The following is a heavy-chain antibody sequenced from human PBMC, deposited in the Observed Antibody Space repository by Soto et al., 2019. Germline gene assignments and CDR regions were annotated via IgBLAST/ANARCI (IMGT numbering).Heavy chain of an antibody. D-gene: IGHD3-10*01. CDR2: ITDSGYI. J-gene: IGHJ6*03. V-gene: IGHV4-34*02. CDR3: ARGLILGFGALSRRGGYYYYMDV. CDR1: GGSFSDYQ. Sequence: QVQLQQWGAGLLKPSETLSLTSAVYGGSFSDYQCSWIRQTPGKRLDCIGGITDSGYINYTPALTCRVSFLVAAAEKQISLQLSSVTSADKAVYYCARGLILGFGALSRRGGYYYYMDVWGTGTTVTVSS.